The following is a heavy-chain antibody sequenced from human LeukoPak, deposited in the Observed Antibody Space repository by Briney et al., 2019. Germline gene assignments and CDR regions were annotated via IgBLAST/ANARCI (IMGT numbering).Heavy chain of an antibody. CDR1: GFTFSSYW. Sequence: GGSLRLSCAASGFTFSSYWMHWVRQAPGKGLVWVSRINSDGSSTSYADSVKGRFTIFRDNAKNTLYLQMNSLRAEDTAVYYCARALWFGESGSYYYGMDVWGQGTTVTVSS. V-gene: IGHV3-74*01. D-gene: IGHD3-10*01. J-gene: IGHJ6*02. CDR2: INSDGSST. CDR3: ARALWFGESGSYYYGMDV.